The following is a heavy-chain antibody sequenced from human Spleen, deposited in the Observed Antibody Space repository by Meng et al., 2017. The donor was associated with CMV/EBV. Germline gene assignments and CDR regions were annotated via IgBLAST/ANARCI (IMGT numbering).Heavy chain of an antibody. CDR3: AKDSSVAAHYYYYAMDV. CDR1: GFTFSRFG. V-gene: IGHV3-30*02. J-gene: IGHJ6*02. D-gene: IGHD6-19*01. CDR2: IRYDGSEK. Sequence: GESLKISCAASGFTFSRFGFHWVRQAPGKGLEWLAFIRYDGSEKYYADSVKGRFTISKDNSEYTLYLQMNSLRAEDTAVYYCAKDSSVAAHYYYYAMDVWGQGATVTVSS.